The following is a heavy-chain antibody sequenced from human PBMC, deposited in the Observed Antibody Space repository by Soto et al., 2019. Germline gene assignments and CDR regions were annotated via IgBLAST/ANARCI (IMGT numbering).Heavy chain of an antibody. CDR3: ARDRQNYGSLDY. Sequence: QVQLLQSGAEVKKHGASVKVSCKASGYTFTNYGISWVRQAPGQGLEWMGWINSFNGITNDAQNFQGRVTMTTDTSTSTAYMELRSLRSDDTAVYYCARDRQNYGSLDYWGQGTPVTVSS. V-gene: IGHV1-18*04. CDR2: INSFNGIT. CDR1: GYTFTNYG. J-gene: IGHJ4*02. D-gene: IGHD3-16*01.